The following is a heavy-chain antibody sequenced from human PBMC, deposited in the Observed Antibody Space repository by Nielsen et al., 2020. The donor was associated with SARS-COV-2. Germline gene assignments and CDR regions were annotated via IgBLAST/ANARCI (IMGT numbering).Heavy chain of an antibody. CDR2: IYHSGST. CDR3: ARRYSSGSYRWFDP. Sequence: GSLRLSCAVSGGSISSSNWWSWVRQPPGKGLEWIGEIYHSGSTNYNPSLKSRVTISVDKSKNQFSLKLSSVTAADTAVYYCARRYSSGSYRWFDPWGQGTLVTVSS. D-gene: IGHD3-10*01. CDR1: GGSISSSNW. V-gene: IGHV4-4*02. J-gene: IGHJ5*02.